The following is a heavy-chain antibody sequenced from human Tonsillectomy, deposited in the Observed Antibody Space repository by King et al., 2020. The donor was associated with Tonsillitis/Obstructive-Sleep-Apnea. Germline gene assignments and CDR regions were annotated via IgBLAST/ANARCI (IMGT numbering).Heavy chain of an antibody. D-gene: IGHD2-15*01. CDR1: GYTFTGDY. CDR2: INPNSGGT. V-gene: IGHV1-2*02. J-gene: IGHJ2*01. Sequence: VQLVESGAEVKKPGASVKVSCKASGYTFTGDYMHWVRQAPGQGLEWMGWINPNSGGTKYAQKFHARVTMTRDTSISTAYMELSSLRSDDTAVYYCARGLGTCAYWYFGLWGRGTLVIVSS. CDR3: ARGLGTCAYWYFGL.